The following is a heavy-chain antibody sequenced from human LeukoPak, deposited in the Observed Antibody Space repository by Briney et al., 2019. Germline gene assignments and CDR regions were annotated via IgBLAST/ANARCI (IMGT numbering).Heavy chain of an antibody. CDR2: IHTSGNT. CDR3: ARESVGASIRNFDY. D-gene: IGHD1-26*01. Sequence: SETLSLTCTVSGGSISTYYWNWIRQPAGKGLEWIGHIHTSGNTNYNPSLTSRVTMSVDTSKNQFSLKLSSMTAADTAVYYCARESVGASIRNFDYWGQGTLVTVSS. J-gene: IGHJ4*02. V-gene: IGHV4-4*07. CDR1: GGSISTYY.